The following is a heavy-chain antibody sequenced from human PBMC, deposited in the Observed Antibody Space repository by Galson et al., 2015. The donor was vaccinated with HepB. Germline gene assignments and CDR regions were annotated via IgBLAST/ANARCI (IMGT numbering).Heavy chain of an antibody. CDR3: ARDQRYCSSTSCYTGYAFDI. D-gene: IGHD2-2*02. Sequence: TLSLTCTVSGGSISSGDYYWSWIRQPPGKGLEWIGYIYYSGSTYYNPSLKSRVTISVDTSKNQFSLKLSSVTAADTAVYYCARDQRYCSSTSCYTGYAFDIWGQGTMVTVSS. CDR1: GGSISSGDYY. CDR2: IYYSGST. V-gene: IGHV4-30-4*01. J-gene: IGHJ3*02.